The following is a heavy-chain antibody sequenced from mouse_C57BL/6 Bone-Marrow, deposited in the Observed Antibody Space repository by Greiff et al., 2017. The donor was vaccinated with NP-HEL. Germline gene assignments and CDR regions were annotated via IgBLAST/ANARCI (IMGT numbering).Heavy chain of an antibody. CDR3: AREPYYSNYFAY. J-gene: IGHJ3*01. Sequence: VKLQQSGAELVRPGASVKLSCKASGYTFTDYYINWVKQRPGQGLEWIARIYPGSGNTYYNEKFKGKATLTAEKSSSTAYMQLSSLTSEDSAVYFCAREPYYSNYFAYWGQGTLVTVSA. CDR2: IYPGSGNT. CDR1: GYTFTDYY. D-gene: IGHD2-5*01. V-gene: IGHV1-76*01.